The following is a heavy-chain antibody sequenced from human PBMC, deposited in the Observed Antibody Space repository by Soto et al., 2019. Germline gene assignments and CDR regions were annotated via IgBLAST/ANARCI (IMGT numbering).Heavy chain of an antibody. CDR2: VNAYNGNT. D-gene: IGHD6-19*01. CDR1: GYTFTSYG. J-gene: IGHJ4*02. CDR3: AREAVSGRTGFDY. Sequence: QVQLVQSGAEVKKPGASVKVSCKAFGYTFTSYGISWVRQAPGQGLEWMGWVNAYNGNTNYAQKFQGRVTMTTDTSTSTAYTELRSLRSDDTAVYYCAREAVSGRTGFDYWGQGNLVTVSS. V-gene: IGHV1-18*01.